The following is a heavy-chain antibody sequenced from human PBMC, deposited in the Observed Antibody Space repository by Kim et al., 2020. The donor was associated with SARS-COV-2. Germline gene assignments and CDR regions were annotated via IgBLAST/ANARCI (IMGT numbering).Heavy chain of an antibody. D-gene: IGHD3-3*01. Sequence: YADSVKGRFTISRDNSKNTLYLQMNSLRAEDTALYYCAKEGRYFEYYFDYWGQGTLVTVSS. J-gene: IGHJ4*02. CDR3: AKEGRYFEYYFDY. V-gene: IGHV3-30*02.